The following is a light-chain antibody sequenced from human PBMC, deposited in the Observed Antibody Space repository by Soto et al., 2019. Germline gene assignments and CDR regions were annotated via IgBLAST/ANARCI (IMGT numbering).Light chain of an antibody. CDR2: DVS. J-gene: IGLJ3*02. CDR1: SSDVGAYNY. V-gene: IGLV2-14*03. CDR3: SSQTSGSTPLV. Sequence: QSALTQPASVSGSPGQSITISCTGTSSDVGAYNYVSWYQHHPGKAPKLIIYDVSSRPSGVSNRFSGSKSGNTASLTISGLQAEDEADYHCSSQTSGSTPLVFGGGTKVTVL.